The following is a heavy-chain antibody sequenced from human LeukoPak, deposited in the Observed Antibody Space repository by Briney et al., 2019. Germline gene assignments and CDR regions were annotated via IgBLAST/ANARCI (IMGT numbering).Heavy chain of an antibody. D-gene: IGHD5-18*01. CDR3: ANVQLWLNYFDY. CDR2: ISGSGGST. Sequence: GGSLRLSCAASGFTFSSYAMSWVRQAPGKGLEWVSAISGSGGSTYYADSVKGRFTISRDNSKNTLYLQMNSLRAEDTAVYYRANVQLWLNYFDYWGQGTLVTVSS. CDR1: GFTFSSYA. J-gene: IGHJ4*02. V-gene: IGHV3-23*01.